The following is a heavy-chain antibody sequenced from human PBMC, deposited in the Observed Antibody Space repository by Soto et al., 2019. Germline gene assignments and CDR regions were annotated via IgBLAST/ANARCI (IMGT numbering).Heavy chain of an antibody. CDR2: IYYSGST. CDR1: GGSISGTSYY. D-gene: IGHD2-15*01. V-gene: IGHV4-39*01. Sequence: QLLLQESGPGQVKPSETLSLTCTVSGGSISGTSYYWGWIRQPPGKGLEWIGSIYYSGSTYYNPSLKSRVTISVDTSNNQFSLKLNSVTAADTAVYYCARQYCGGGSCLVDCWGQGTLVTVSS. J-gene: IGHJ4*02. CDR3: ARQYCGGGSCLVDC.